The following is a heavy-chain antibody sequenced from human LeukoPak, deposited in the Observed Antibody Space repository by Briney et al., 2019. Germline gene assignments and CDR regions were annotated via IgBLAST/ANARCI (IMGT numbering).Heavy chain of an antibody. CDR3: ARVAGATGLPGRYYYMDV. CDR1: GFTFSSYA. Sequence: GGSLRLSCAASGFTFSSYAMHWVRQAPGKGLEWVAVISYDGSNKYYADSVKGRFTISRDNSKNTLYLQMNSLRAEDTAVYYCARVAGATGLPGRYYYMDVWGKGTTVTVSS. J-gene: IGHJ6*03. V-gene: IGHV3-30-3*01. D-gene: IGHD1-26*01. CDR2: ISYDGSNK.